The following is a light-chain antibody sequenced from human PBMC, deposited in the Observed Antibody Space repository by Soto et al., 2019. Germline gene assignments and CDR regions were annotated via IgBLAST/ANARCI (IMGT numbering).Light chain of an antibody. CDR3: QPWGWSEGV. Sequence: QLVLTQSPSASASLGASVKLTCTLSSGHSSYAIAWHHQQPEKGPRYLMKLNSDGSHSKGDGIPDRFSGSSSGAERYLTISSLQSEDEADYYCQPWGWSEGVFGGGTKLTVL. V-gene: IGLV4-69*01. J-gene: IGLJ3*02. CDR1: SGHSSYA. CDR2: LNSDGSH.